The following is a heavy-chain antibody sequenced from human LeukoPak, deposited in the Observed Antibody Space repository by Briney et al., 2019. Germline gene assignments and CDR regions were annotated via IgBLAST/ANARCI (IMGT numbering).Heavy chain of an antibody. D-gene: IGHD1-26*01. J-gene: IGHJ4*02. CDR1: GFTFSSYG. V-gene: IGHV3-30*03. Sequence: PGVSLRLSCAASGFTFSSYGMHWVRQAPGKGLEGVAVISYDGSNKYYADSVKGRFTISRDNAKNSLYLQMNSLRAEDTAIYYCVRDRGTYRPIDYWGQGTLVTVSS. CDR2: ISYDGSNK. CDR3: VRDRGTYRPIDY.